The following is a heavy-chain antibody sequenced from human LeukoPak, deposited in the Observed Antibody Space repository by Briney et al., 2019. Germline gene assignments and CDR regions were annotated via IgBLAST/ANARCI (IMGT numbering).Heavy chain of an antibody. CDR2: ISINTDT. D-gene: IGHD1-1*01. CDR3: AIAQSWDELFDS. V-gene: IGHV3-53*01. J-gene: IGHJ4*02. CDR1: GIAFTGNY. Sequence: TGGSLRLSCAASGIAFTGNYMSWVRQPPGKGLEWVSFISINTDTFYADSVRGRFTISRDSSKNTLFLQMNSLRDEDSAVYYCAIAQSWDELFDSWGQGTLVTVS.